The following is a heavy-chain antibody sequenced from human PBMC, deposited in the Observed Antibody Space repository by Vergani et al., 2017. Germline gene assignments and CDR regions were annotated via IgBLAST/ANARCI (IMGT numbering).Heavy chain of an antibody. CDR1: GGSVSSGSYY. CDR2: IYYSGST. Sequence: QVQLQESGPGLVQPSETLSITCTVSGGSVSSGSYYWSWIRQPPGKGLEWIGYIYYSGSTNYNPSLKSRVTISVDTSKNQFSLKLSSVTAADTAVYYCARDPGGYSYGYGPGFFDFWGQGTMVTVSS. J-gene: IGHJ3*01. V-gene: IGHV4-61*01. CDR3: ARDPGGYSYGYGPGFFDF. D-gene: IGHD5-18*01.